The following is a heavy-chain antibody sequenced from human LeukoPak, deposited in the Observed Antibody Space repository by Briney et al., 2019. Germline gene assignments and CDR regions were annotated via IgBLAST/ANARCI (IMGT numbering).Heavy chain of an antibody. V-gene: IGHV3-30*04. CDR2: ISYDGSNK. CDR1: GFTFSSYA. J-gene: IGHJ4*02. Sequence: GRSLRLSCAASGFTFSSYAMHWVRQAPGKGLEWVAVISYDGSNKYYADSVKGRFTISRDNSKNTLYLQMNSLRAEDTAVYYCARVLRGYSGSYDYWGQGTLVTVSS. CDR3: ARVLRGYSGSYDY. D-gene: IGHD1-26*01.